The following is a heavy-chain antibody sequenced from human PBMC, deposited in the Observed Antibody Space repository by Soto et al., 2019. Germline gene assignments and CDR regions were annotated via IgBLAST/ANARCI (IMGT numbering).Heavy chain of an antibody. CDR2: SKSKTDGGTT. Sequence: EVQLVESGGGLVKPGGSLRLSCAASGFTFSNAWMNWVRQAPGKGLEWVGRSKSKTDGGTTDYAAPVKGRFTISSDDSKNTLYLQMNSLKTGDTAVYYCTTNCRGSYAGGGCFDYWGQGTLVTVSS. CDR1: GFTFSNAW. J-gene: IGHJ4*02. V-gene: IGHV3-15*07. CDR3: TTNCRGSYAGGGCFDY. D-gene: IGHD1-26*01.